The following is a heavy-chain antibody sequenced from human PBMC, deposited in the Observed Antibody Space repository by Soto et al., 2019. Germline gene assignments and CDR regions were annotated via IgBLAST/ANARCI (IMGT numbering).Heavy chain of an antibody. D-gene: IGHD6-19*01. CDR2: ISGRGRST. CDR3: AKDTYLSVADHARTFDY. V-gene: IGHV3-23*01. Sequence: LRLSCAASGFDFNTYAMTWVRQAPGKGLEWVSGISGRGRSTFYGDSVKGRFTISRDNSKSTLYLQMNDLRVEDTAVYYCAKDTYLSVADHARTFDYWGQGILVTVSS. CDR1: GFDFNTYA. J-gene: IGHJ4*02.